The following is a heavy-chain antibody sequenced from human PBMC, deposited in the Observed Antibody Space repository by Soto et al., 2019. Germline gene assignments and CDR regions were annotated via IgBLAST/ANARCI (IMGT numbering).Heavy chain of an antibody. CDR2: VYYSGIT. J-gene: IGHJ4*02. Sequence: QVQLQESGPGLVKPSETLSLTCTVSGGSVSSGSYYWTWIRQPPGKGLEWIGFVYYSGITSYNPSLNSRVTISIDTSKNQFSLKLNSVTAADTAVYYCARGGGYSGYDFDFWGQGTLVTVSS. D-gene: IGHD5-12*01. V-gene: IGHV4-61*01. CDR1: GGSVSSGSYY. CDR3: ARGGGYSGYDFDF.